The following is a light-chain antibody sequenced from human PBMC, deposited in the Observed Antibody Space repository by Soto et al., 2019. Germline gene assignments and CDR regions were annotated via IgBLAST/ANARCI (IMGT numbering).Light chain of an antibody. CDR2: GAS. J-gene: IGKJ4*01. CDR3: QQYIQWPLT. CDR1: QSVSNN. V-gene: IGKV3-15*01. Sequence: EILLTQSPATLSVSPGERATLSCRASQSVSNNLAWYQQKPGQAPRLLIQGASTRATGIPGRFTDSGSGTEFTPTISSLQSEDFAVYYCQQYIQWPLTFGGGTKVEIK.